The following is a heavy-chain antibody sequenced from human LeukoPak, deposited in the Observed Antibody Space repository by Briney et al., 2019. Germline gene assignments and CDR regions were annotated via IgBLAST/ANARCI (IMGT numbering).Heavy chain of an antibody. Sequence: GGSLRLSCAASGFNFANHAMSWVRQTAGKGLEWVSAISGGGDITYYADSVKGRFTISRDNSKDTLFLQMHSLRPGDTAVYYCVKEDTPATANYWGQGTLVTISS. CDR1: GFNFANHA. CDR3: VKEDTPATANY. CDR2: ISGGGDIT. J-gene: IGHJ4*02. D-gene: IGHD2-21*02. V-gene: IGHV3-23*01.